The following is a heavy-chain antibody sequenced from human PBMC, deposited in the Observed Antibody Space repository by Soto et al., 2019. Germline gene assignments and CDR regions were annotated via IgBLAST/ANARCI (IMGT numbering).Heavy chain of an antibody. V-gene: IGHV5-51*01. Sequence: GESLKISCKGSGYSFTTYWIAWVRQMPGKCLEWVGIIYPGDSDTRYSPSFEGHGNISVDKSISTAFLQWNSLKSSDNAIYYCARQSTSAPKEYWRQGTLVTV. CDR2: IYPGDSDT. CDR1: GYSFTTYW. J-gene: IGHJ4*01. D-gene: IGHD3-10*01. CDR3: ARQSTSAPKEY.